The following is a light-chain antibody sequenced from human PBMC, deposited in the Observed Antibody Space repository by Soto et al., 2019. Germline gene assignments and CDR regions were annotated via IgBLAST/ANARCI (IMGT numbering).Light chain of an antibody. Sequence: DIQMTQSPSSLSASVGDRVTITCQASQDSSNYLNWYQQKPGKAPKLLIYDASSLESGVPSRFSGSGSGTEFTLTISSLQPDDFATYYCQQYNSYGTFGQGTKVDIK. CDR2: DAS. J-gene: IGKJ1*01. CDR1: QDSSNY. V-gene: IGKV1-5*01. CDR3: QQYNSYGT.